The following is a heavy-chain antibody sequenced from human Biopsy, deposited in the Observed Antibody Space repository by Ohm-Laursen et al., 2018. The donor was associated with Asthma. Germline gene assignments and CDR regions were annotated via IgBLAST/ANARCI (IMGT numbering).Heavy chain of an antibody. D-gene: IGHD2-15*01. J-gene: IGHJ5*02. CDR1: GGSINNFY. CDR3: ARLADCSGGACYSYGWFDP. CDR2: VYYSGST. Sequence: SETLSLTCAVSGGSINNFYWSWIRQPPGKGLESIGHVYYSGSTNYNPSLKSRVTMSLDTSKSQFSLRLTSVTPADTAVYYCARLADCSGGACYSYGWFDPWGQGTRVTVSS. V-gene: IGHV4-59*01.